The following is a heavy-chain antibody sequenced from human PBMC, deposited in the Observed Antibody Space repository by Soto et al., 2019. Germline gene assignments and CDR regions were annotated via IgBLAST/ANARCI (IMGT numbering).Heavy chain of an antibody. CDR1: GFVFSRFG. Sequence: QVQLVESGGGVVQPGRSLRLSCSASGFVFSRFGMHWARQVPGKGLEWVAVISYDGRDIHYADSVKGRFTISRDNSKNTLYLQMNSLRAEDTAVYHCAKDPWGVTTWKYYFNNWGQGTLVTVSS. CDR3: AKDPWGVTTWKYYFNN. D-gene: IGHD3-10*01. CDR2: ISYDGRDI. V-gene: IGHV3-30*18. J-gene: IGHJ4*02.